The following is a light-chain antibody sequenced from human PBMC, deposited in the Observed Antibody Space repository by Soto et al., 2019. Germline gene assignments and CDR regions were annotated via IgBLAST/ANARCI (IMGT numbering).Light chain of an antibody. V-gene: IGKV3-20*01. CDR1: QSVSSNY. CDR2: DAS. Sequence: EIVMTQSPATLSVSPGERASLSCRAGQSVSSNYLAWYQQRPGQAPRLLIYDASSRATGVPDRFSGSGSGTDFTLTISRLEPEDSAVYYCHQYGGLPGMLGQGTKVDIK. J-gene: IGKJ1*01. CDR3: HQYGGLPGM.